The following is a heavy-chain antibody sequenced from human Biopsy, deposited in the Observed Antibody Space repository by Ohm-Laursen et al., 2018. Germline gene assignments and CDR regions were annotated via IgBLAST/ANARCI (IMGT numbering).Heavy chain of an antibody. D-gene: IGHD2-15*01. J-gene: IGHJ6*02. CDR3: ARPMSRVVAYGMDV. Sequence: SLRLSCSASGFTFSSHAMSWVRQAPGKGLAWVSAIGGSGGGTYYADSVKGRFTISRDDSKNTVYLQMNSLRVEDRAVYYCARPMSRVVAYGMDVWGQGTTVTVSS. V-gene: IGHV3-23*01. CDR2: IGGSGGGT. CDR1: GFTFSSHA.